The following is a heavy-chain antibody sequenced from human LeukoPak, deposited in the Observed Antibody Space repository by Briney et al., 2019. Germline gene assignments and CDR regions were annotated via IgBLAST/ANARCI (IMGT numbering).Heavy chain of an antibody. D-gene: IGHD2-2*01. CDR1: GYTFTSYG. CDR3: AREGAVGLGYCSSTSCHSFDY. Sequence: ASVKVSCKASGYTFTSYGISWVRQAPGQGLEWMGWISAYNGNTNYAQKLQGRVTMTTDTSTSTAYMELRSLRSDDTAVYYCAREGAVGLGYCSSTSCHSFDYWGQGTLVTVSS. V-gene: IGHV1-18*01. J-gene: IGHJ4*02. CDR2: ISAYNGNT.